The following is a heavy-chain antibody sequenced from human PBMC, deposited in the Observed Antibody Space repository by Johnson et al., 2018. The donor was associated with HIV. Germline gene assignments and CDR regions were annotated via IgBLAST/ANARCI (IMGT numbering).Heavy chain of an antibody. CDR2: ISYDGSNK. CDR1: GFTFSSYA. J-gene: IGHJ3*02. Sequence: HVQLVESGGGVVQPGRSLRLSCAASGFTFSSYALHWVRQAPGKGLQWVAVISYDGSNKYYVDSVKGRFTISRDNAKNSLYLQMNSLRAEDTAVYYCARGPVFDIWGQGTMVTVSS. V-gene: IGHV3-30-3*01. CDR3: ARGPVFDI.